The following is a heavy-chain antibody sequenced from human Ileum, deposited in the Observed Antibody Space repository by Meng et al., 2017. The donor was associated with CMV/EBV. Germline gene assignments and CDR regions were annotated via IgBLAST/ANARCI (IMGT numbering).Heavy chain of an antibody. V-gene: IGHV3-74*01. CDR1: GFTFSSYW. Sequence: GESLKISCAVSGFTFSSYWMHWVRQAPGKGLVWVSRISSDGTITNYADSVKGRFTISRDDTKNTLFLQMNSLSAEDTAVYYCARGGGAFYYHGMDVWGQGTMVTVSS. D-gene: IGHD3-16*01. J-gene: IGHJ6*02. CDR3: ARGGGAFYYHGMDV. CDR2: ISSDGTIT.